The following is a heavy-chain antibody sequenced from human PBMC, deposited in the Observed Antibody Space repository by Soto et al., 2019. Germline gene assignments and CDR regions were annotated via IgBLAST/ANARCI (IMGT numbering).Heavy chain of an antibody. D-gene: IGHD2-21*02. CDR2: IDDGNIT. Sequence: EVRLLESGGGSAQPGGSLRLSCAASGFNFRTYAMYWVRQAPGKGLEWVSAIDDGNITYYADAVKGRFIISRDNSRSTRYLHMDVLRVEYTASYFCTKRPLCVGDCLYFDDWCQGNLGTVS. V-gene: IGHV3-23*05. J-gene: IGHJ4*02. CDR3: TKRPLCVGDCLYFDD. CDR1: GFNFRTYA.